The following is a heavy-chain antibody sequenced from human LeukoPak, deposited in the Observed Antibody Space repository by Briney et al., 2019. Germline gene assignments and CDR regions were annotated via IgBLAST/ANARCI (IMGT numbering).Heavy chain of an antibody. V-gene: IGHV3-33*01. J-gene: IGHJ6*02. CDR1: GFTFSTYD. D-gene: IGHD3-10*01. Sequence: GGSLRLSCAASGFTFSTYDMHWVRQAPGKGLEWVALIWYDGGNKYYADSVKGRFTISRDNSKNTLYLQMNSLRAEDTAVYYCARDLAMYSGSTYYYYGMDVWGQGATVTVSS. CDR2: IWYDGGNK. CDR3: ARDLAMYSGSTYYYYGMDV.